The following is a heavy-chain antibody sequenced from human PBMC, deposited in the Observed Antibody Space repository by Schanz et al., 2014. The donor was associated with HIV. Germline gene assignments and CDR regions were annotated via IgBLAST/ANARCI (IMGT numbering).Heavy chain of an antibody. CDR2: ISYDGSNK. CDR1: GFTFSNYA. Sequence: QVQLVESGGGVVQPGRSLRLSCAASGFTFSNYAMHWVRQAPGKGLEWVAVISYDGSNKYYADSVKGRFTISRDNSKNTLYLQMNSLRAEDTAVYYCARVATWDYYGMDVWGQGTTVTVSS. J-gene: IGHJ6*02. V-gene: IGHV3-30*04. CDR3: ARVATWDYYGMDV.